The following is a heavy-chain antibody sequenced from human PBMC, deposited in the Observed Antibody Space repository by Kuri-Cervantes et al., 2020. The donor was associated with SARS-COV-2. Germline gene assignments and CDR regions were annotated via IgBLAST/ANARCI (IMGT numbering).Heavy chain of an antibody. Sequence: LSLTCAASGFTFSSSGINWVRQAPGKGLEWISFISSSSDTIYYAGSVKGRFTISRDNAKNSLYLHMSSLSTEDTAVYYCVRGLAEGDYWGQGTLVTVSS. V-gene: IGHV3-48*01. CDR1: GFTFSSSG. CDR3: VRGLAEGDY. J-gene: IGHJ4*02. CDR2: ISSSSDTI.